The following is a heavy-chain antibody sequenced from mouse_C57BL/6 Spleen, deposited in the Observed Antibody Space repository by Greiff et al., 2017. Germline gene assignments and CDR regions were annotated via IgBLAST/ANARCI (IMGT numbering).Heavy chain of an antibody. V-gene: IGHV1-47*01. CDR1: GYTFTTYP. D-gene: IGHD1-1*01. J-gene: IGHJ1*03. CDR3: ARTHYYSSGDWYFDD. Sequence: QVQLQQSGAELVKPGASVKMSCKASGYTFTTYPIAWMKQNHGKSLEWIGNFHPSNDDTKYTQKFQGKATLTVEKSSSPVYLELSRLPSAASAVYYCARTHYYSSGDWYFDDWGKGTTVTVSS. CDR2: FHPSNDDT.